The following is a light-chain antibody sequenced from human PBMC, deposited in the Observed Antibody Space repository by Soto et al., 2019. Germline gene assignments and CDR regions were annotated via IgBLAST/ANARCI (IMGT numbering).Light chain of an antibody. CDR1: SSNIGADYD. J-gene: IGLJ3*02. Sequence: QPVLTQPPSVSGAPGQRVIIFCTGSSSNIGADYDVHWYQQLPGTAPKLLIYGNSNRPSGVPDRFSGSKSGTSASLAITGLQAEDETDYYCQSYDSSLSGWVFGGGTKLTVL. V-gene: IGLV1-40*01. CDR3: QSYDSSLSGWV. CDR2: GNS.